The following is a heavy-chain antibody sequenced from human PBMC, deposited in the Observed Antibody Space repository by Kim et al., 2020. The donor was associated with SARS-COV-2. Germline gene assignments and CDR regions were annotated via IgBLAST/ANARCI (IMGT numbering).Heavy chain of an antibody. Sequence: GGSLRLSCAASGFTFSSYEMNWVRQAPGKGLEWVSYISSSGSTIYYADSVKGRFTISRDNAKNSLYLQMNSLRAEDTAVYYCARFTDCSGGSCYSFGVWVYYYGMDVWGQGTTVTVSS. J-gene: IGHJ6*02. D-gene: IGHD2-15*01. CDR1: GFTFSSYE. CDR3: ARFTDCSGGSCYSFGVWVYYYGMDV. V-gene: IGHV3-48*03. CDR2: ISSSGSTI.